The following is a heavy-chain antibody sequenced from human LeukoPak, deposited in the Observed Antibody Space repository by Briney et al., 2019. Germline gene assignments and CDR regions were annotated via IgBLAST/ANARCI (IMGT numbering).Heavy chain of an antibody. CDR2: ITASGTAM. J-gene: IGHJ4*02. D-gene: IGHD6-6*01. CDR1: GFTFSSYS. CDR3: AREYSSSSGRSFDY. Sequence: PGGSLRLSCAASGFTFSSYSMNWVRQAPGKGLEWVSHITASGTAMFYADSVKGRFTISRDNAKNSLYLQMNSLRAEDTAVYYCAREYSSSSGRSFDYWGQGTLVTVSS. V-gene: IGHV3-48*01.